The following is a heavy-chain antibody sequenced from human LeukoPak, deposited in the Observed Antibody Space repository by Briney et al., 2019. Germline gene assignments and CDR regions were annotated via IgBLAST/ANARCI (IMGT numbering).Heavy chain of an antibody. CDR1: AYTFTNYY. V-gene: IGHV1-2*02. CDR3: ARDPYSGSAFDY. Sequence: ASVKVSCKASAYTFTNYYIHWVRQAPGQGLEWMGWINPDSGGTKYAQKFEGRVAITRDTSISTAYMEVTRLSSDDTAVYFCARDPYSGSAFDYWGQGTLVTVSS. CDR2: INPDSGGT. D-gene: IGHD1-26*01. J-gene: IGHJ4*02.